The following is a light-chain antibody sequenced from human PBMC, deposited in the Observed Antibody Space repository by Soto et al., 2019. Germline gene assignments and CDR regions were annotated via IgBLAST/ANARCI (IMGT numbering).Light chain of an antibody. CDR1: QSLGIW. V-gene: IGKV1-5*01. J-gene: IGKJ1*01. Sequence: IQMTQSPSTLSASVGDTVTITCRASQSLGIWLAWHQQKPGKAPKLLIYDASTLKSGVPSRFSGSGSGTKFTLTISSLQPDDFATYYCQEYNSYSGTFGQGTKV. CDR3: QEYNSYSGT. CDR2: DAS.